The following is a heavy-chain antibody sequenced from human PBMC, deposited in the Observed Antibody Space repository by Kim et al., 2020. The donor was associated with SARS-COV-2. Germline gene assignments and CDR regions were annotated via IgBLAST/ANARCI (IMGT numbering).Heavy chain of an antibody. Sequence: GGSLRLSCAASGFTFSSYAMHWVRQAPGKGLEWVAVIWYDGSNKYYADSVKGRFTISRDNSKNTLYLQMNSLRAEDTAVYYCAKAGRRYSSSWYDYWGQGTLVTVSS. D-gene: IGHD6-13*01. V-gene: IGHV3-33*06. CDR2: IWYDGSNK. CDR3: AKAGRRYSSSWYDY. J-gene: IGHJ4*02. CDR1: GFTFSSYA.